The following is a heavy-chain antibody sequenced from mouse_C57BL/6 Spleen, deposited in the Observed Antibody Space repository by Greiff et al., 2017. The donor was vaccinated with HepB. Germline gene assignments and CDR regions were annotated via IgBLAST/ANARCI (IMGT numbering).Heavy chain of an antibody. CDR3: TREDLGYFDV. J-gene: IGHJ1*03. Sequence: EVKVVESGEGLVKPGGSLKLSCAASGFTFSSYAMSWVRQTPEKRLEWVAYISSGGDYIYYADTVKGRFTISRDNARNTLYLQMSSLKSEDTAMYYCTREDLGYFDVWGTGTTVTVSS. V-gene: IGHV5-9-1*02. CDR2: ISSGGDYI. CDR1: GFTFSSYA.